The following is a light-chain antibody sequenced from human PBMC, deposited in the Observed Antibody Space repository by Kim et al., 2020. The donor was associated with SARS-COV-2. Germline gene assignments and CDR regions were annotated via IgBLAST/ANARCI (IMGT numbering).Light chain of an antibody. V-gene: IGKV1-17*01. CDR1: QDIRND. J-gene: IGKJ5*01. CDR2: GAS. Sequence: ASVGDRVHITCRSSQDIRNDLGWYQQNPGGAPKRLIYGASSLQGGVPSRFSGSGSGTEFTLTISSLQPEDFATYFCLQHNTYPIAFGQGTRLEIK. CDR3: LQHNTYPIA.